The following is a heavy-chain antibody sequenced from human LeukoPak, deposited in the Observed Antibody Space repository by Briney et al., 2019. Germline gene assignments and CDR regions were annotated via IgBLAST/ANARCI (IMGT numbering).Heavy chain of an antibody. Sequence: SETLSLTCAVYGGAFSGYYWSWIRPPPGKGLEWIGEINHSGSTNYNPSLKSRVTISVDTSKNQFSLKLSSVTAADTAVYYCARGRVHFPYWGQGTLVTVSS. V-gene: IGHV4-34*01. D-gene: IGHD3-3*02. CDR2: INHSGST. CDR1: GGAFSGYY. J-gene: IGHJ4*02. CDR3: ARGRVHFPY.